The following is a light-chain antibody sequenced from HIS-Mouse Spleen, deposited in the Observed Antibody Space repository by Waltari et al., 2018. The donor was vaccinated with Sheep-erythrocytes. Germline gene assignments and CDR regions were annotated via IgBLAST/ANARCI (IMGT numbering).Light chain of an antibody. CDR3: CSYAGSYNHV. CDR2: DVS. Sequence: QSALTQPRSVSGSPGPSVTISCTGTSSDVGGYNSVHWYQQHPGKAPKLMIYDVSKRPSGVPDRFSGSKSGNTASLTISGLQAEDEADYYCCSYAGSYNHVFATGTKVTVL. J-gene: IGLJ1*01. CDR1: SSDVGGYNS. V-gene: IGLV2-11*01.